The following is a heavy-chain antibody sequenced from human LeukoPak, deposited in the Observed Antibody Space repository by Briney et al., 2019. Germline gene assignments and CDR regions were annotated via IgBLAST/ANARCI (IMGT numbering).Heavy chain of an antibody. Sequence: ASVKVSCKASGYTFTSYYMHWVRQAPGQGLEWMGIINPSGGRSRSAQKFQGRVTMTRDTSTSTDYMDLSSLRSEDTAVYYCARGIRYYDIMTGHVKGHDNSYYYYMDVWGQGTAVTISS. CDR3: ARGIRYYDIMTGHVKGHDNSYYYYMDV. J-gene: IGHJ6*03. D-gene: IGHD3-9*01. CDR2: INPSGGRS. CDR1: GYTFTSYY. V-gene: IGHV1-46*01.